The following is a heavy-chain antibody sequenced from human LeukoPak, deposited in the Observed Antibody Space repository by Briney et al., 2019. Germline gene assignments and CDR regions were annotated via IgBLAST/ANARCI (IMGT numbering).Heavy chain of an antibody. CDR1: GGSFSGYY. V-gene: IGHV4-34*01. J-gene: IGHJ5*02. CDR2: INHSGST. Sequence: PSETLSLTCAVYGGSFSGYYWSWIRQPPGKGLEWIGEINHSGSTNYNPSLKSRVTISVDTSKNQFSLKLSSVTAADTAVYYCAAIWFGELLSPNWFGPWGQGTLVTVSS. CDR3: AAIWFGELLSPNWFGP. D-gene: IGHD3-10*01.